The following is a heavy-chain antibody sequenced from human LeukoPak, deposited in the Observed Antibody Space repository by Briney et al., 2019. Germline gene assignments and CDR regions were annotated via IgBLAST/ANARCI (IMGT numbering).Heavy chain of an antibody. CDR3: AIAEPRGSVWYPY. CDR1: GGSFSGYY. V-gene: IGHV4-34*01. D-gene: IGHD6-13*01. CDR2: INHSGST. Sequence: PSETLSLTCAVYGGSFSGYYWSWIRQPPGKGLEWIGEINHSGSTNYNPSLKSRVTISVDTSKNQFSLKLNSVTAADTAVYYCAIAEPRGSVWYPYWGQGTLVTVSS. J-gene: IGHJ4*02.